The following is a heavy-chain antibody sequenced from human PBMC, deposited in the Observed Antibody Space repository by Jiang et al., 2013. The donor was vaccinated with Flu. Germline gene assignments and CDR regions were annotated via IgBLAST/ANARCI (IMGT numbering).Heavy chain of an antibody. CDR2: TYYRSKWGT. J-gene: IGHJ4*02. Sequence: QTLSLTCAISGDFVSSNNAAWNWIRQSPSRGLEWLGRTYYRSKWGTDYAVSVKSRIIINPDTSKNQFSLQLNSVTPEDTAIYYCARDLVKWGTRVYFDSWGQGTLVAVSS. CDR3: ARDLVKWGTRVYFDS. CDR1: GDFVSSNNAA. D-gene: IGHD3-16*01. V-gene: IGHV6-1*01.